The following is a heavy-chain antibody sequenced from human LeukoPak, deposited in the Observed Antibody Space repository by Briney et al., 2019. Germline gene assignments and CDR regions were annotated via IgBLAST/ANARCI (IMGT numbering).Heavy chain of an antibody. Sequence: SETLSLTCTVSGDSVSTSYYWGWMRQPPGKGLEWIGSTSGSTYYNPSLKSRVTISVDTSRNQFSLKLTSVTAADTAVYYCARDGPWKSDCWGQGTLVTVSS. CDR2: TSGST. J-gene: IGHJ4*02. V-gene: IGHV4-38-2*02. D-gene: IGHD1-1*01. CDR3: ARDGPWKSDC. CDR1: GDSVSTSYY.